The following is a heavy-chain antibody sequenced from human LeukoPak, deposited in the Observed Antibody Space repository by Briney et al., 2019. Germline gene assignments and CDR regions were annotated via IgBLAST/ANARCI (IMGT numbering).Heavy chain of an antibody. CDR2: IYPGDSDT. J-gene: IGHJ4*02. CDR1: GYRFPVYW. Sequence: GESLKISCQGSGYRFPVYWIAWVRQMPGKGLEWMGIIYPGDSDTRYSPSFQGQITISADKSISTAYLQWSSLKASDTAMYYCARRSTYGSGTNYLFDYWGQGTLVTVSS. CDR3: ARRSTYGSGTNYLFDY. V-gene: IGHV5-51*01. D-gene: IGHD3-10*01.